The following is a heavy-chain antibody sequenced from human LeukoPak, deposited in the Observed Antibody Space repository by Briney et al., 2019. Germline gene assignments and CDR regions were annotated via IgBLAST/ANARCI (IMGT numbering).Heavy chain of an antibody. V-gene: IGHV3-74*01. J-gene: IGHJ5*02. D-gene: IGHD1-26*01. CDR1: GFTFSSHW. CDR3: ARDRSYPNWFDP. CDR2: INSDGSST. Sequence: GGSLRLSCAASGFTFSSHWMHWVRQAPGKGLVWVSRINSDGSSTSYADSVKGRFTISRDNAKNTLYLQMNSLRAEDTAVYYCARDRSYPNWFDPWGQGTLVTVSS.